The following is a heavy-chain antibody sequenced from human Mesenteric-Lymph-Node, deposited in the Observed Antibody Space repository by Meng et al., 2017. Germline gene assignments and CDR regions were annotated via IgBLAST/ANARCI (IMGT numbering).Heavy chain of an antibody. CDR3: ARGKQDAWELLAY. CDR2: IYYSGST. J-gene: IGHJ4*02. Sequence: HLPESGPGLVKPSQTLSLTCTVSGGSVSGGAYYWSWIRQHPGKGLEWIGYIYYSGSTYYNPSLKSRVTISLDTSKNQFSLNLNSVTAADTAVYYCARGKQDAWELLAYWGQGALVTVSS. CDR1: GGSVSGGAYY. V-gene: IGHV4-31*03. D-gene: IGHD1-26*01.